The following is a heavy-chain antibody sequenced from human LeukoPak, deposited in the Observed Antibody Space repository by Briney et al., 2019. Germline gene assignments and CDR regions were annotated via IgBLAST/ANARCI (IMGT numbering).Heavy chain of an antibody. Sequence: SVRVSCKASGGTFSSYAISWVRQAPGQGLEWMGGIIPIFGTANYAQKFQGRVTITADESTSTAYMELSSLRSEDTAVYYCARVSTSFYDILTGYYRDWFDPWGQGTLVTVSS. J-gene: IGHJ5*02. CDR2: IIPIFGTA. V-gene: IGHV1-69*13. D-gene: IGHD3-9*01. CDR1: GGTFSSYA. CDR3: ARVSTSFYDILTGYYRDWFDP.